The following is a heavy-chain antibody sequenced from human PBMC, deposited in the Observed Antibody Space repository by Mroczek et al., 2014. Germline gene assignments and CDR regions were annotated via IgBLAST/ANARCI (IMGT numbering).Heavy chain of an antibody. J-gene: IGHJ5*02. D-gene: IGHD6-13*01. CDR3: ARGLGSSIGSSWYFFRFSWFDP. CDR1: GGSFSGYY. CDR2: INHSGST. V-gene: IGHV4-34*01. Sequence: QVQLQQWGAGLLKPSETLSLTCAVYGGSFSGYYWSWIRQPPGKGLEWIGEINHSGSTNYNPSLKSRVTISVDTSKNQFSLKLSSVTAADTAVYYCARGLGSSIGSSWYFFRFSWFDPWGQGTLVTVSS.